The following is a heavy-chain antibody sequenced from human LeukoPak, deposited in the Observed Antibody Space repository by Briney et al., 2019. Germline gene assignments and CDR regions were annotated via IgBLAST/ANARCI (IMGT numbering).Heavy chain of an antibody. J-gene: IGHJ4*02. CDR1: RFTFSSYS. V-gene: IGHV3-21*01. CDR3: ARGLGPYYGSGTYRY. Sequence: GGSLRLSCAASRFTFSSYSMNWVRQAPGKGLEWVSSISSSSSYIYYADSVKGRFTISRDNAKNSLYLQMNSLRAEDTAVYYCARGLGPYYGSGTYRYWGQGTLVTVSS. CDR2: ISSSSSYI. D-gene: IGHD3-10*01.